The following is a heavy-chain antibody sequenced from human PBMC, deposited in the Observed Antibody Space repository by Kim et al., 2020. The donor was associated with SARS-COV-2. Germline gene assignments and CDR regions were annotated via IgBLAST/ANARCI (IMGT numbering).Heavy chain of an antibody. D-gene: IGHD1-1*01. CDR2: IYHSGST. V-gene: IGHV4-4*02. Sequence: SETLSLTCAASGGSISSSNWWSWVRQPPGKGLEWIGEIYHSGSTNYNPSLKSRVTISVDKSKNQFSLKLSSVTAADTAVYYCGFSGATGTTGRDTYDSFDVWGQGTMVTVSS. CDR1: GGSISSSNW. J-gene: IGHJ3*01. CDR3: GFSGATGTTGRDTYDSFDV.